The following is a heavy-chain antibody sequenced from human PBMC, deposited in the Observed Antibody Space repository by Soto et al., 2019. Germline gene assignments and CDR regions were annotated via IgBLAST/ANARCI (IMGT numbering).Heavy chain of an antibody. V-gene: IGHV4-59*01. CDR3: ARGACSGGSCYTFDY. D-gene: IGHD2-15*01. Sequence: SETLSLTCTVSGGSISSYYWSWIRQPPGKGLEWIGYIYYSGSTNYNPSLKSRVTISVDTSKNQFSLKLSSVTAADTAVYYCARGACSGGSCYTFDYWGQGTLVTVSS. CDR2: IYYSGST. J-gene: IGHJ4*02. CDR1: GGSISSYY.